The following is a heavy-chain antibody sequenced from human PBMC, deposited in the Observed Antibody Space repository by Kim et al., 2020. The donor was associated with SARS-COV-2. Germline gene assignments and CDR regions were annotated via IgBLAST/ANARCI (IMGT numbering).Heavy chain of an antibody. CDR1: GFIFSAYD. CDR3: VRDRMGGAFDI. CDR2: ITKSSTTI. V-gene: IGHV3-48*02. J-gene: IGHJ3*02. D-gene: IGHD3-16*01. Sequence: GGSLRLSCATSGFIFSAYDMNWVRQAPGKGLEWLSFITKSSTTIYYADSVKGRFTTSGDNAKNSLYLQMNSLKDEETAIYHCVRDRMGGAFDIWGQGTLVIVSS.